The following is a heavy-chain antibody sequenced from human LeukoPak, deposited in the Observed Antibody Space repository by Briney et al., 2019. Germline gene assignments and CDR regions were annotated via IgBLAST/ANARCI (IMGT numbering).Heavy chain of an antibody. Sequence: PSETLSLTCTVSGGPISSYYWSWIRQPPGKGLEWIGYIYYSGSTNYNPSLKSRVTISVDTSKNQFSLKLSSVTAADTAVYYCARVVGAYDFWSGSSPSYFDYWGQGTLVTVSS. CDR1: GGPISSYY. CDR3: ARVVGAYDFWSGSSPSYFDY. CDR2: IYYSGST. D-gene: IGHD3-3*01. V-gene: IGHV4-59*01. J-gene: IGHJ4*02.